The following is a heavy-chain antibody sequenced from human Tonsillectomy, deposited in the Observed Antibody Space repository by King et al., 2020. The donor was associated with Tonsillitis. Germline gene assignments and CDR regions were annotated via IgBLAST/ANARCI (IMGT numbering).Heavy chain of an antibody. V-gene: IGHV3-43*01. CDR1: GFTLDDYT. D-gene: IGHD6-19*01. CDR2: ISWDGGST. Sequence: VQLVESGGVVVQPGGSLRLSCAASGFTLDDYTMHWVRQAPGKGLEWVSLISWDGGSTYYADSVKGRFTISRDNSKNSLYLQMNSLRTEDTALYYCAKDWRQYSSGWSGGFAPWGQGTLVTVSS. CDR3: AKDWRQYSSGWSGGFAP. J-gene: IGHJ5*02.